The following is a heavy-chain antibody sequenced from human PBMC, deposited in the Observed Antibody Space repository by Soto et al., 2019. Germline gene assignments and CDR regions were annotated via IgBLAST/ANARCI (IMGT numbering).Heavy chain of an antibody. CDR3: ARSPYYDFWSGYSYDAFDI. CDR1: GGSIISFH. J-gene: IGHJ3*02. D-gene: IGHD3-3*01. CDR2: IYYSGSS. Sequence: SETLSLACIVSGGSIISFHWSWIRQPPGKGLEWIGYIYYSGSSNYNSSLKSRVTISVDTSKNQFSLKLSSVTAADTAVYYCARSPYYDFWSGYSYDAFDIWGQGTMVTVSS. V-gene: IGHV4-59*01.